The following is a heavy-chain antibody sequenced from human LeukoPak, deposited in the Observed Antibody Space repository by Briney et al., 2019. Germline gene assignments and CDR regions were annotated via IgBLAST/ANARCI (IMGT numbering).Heavy chain of an antibody. J-gene: IGHJ4*02. CDR1: EFTSRTYA. Sequence: PGGSLRLSCAASEFTSRTYAMSWVRQAPGKGLEWVSLISSSGGSTYYADSVKGRFTISRDNSKNTLYLQMNSLRAEDAAVYYCAKDRHYYGSGSFYTYFDYWGQGTLVTVSS. CDR3: AKDRHYYGSGSFYTYFDY. D-gene: IGHD3-10*01. CDR2: ISSSGGST. V-gene: IGHV3-23*01.